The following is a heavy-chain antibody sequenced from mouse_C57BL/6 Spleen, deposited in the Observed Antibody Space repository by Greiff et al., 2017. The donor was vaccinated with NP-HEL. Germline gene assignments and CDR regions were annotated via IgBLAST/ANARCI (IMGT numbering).Heavy chain of an antibody. V-gene: IGHV6-3*01. Sequence: EVQVVESGGGLVQPGGSMKLSCVASGFTFSNYWMNWVRQSPEKGLEWVAQIRLKSDNYATHYAESVKGRFTISRDDSKSSVYLQMNNLRAEDTGIYYCTEDGSSSYYFDYWGQGTTLTVSS. CDR3: TEDGSSSYYFDY. J-gene: IGHJ2*01. CDR2: IRLKSDNYAT. CDR1: GFTFSNYW. D-gene: IGHD1-1*01.